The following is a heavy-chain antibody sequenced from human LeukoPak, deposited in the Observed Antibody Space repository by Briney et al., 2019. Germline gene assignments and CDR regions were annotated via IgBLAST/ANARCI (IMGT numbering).Heavy chain of an antibody. J-gene: IGHJ1*01. CDR2: INPSGGSR. D-gene: IGHD6-19*01. CDR3: ARAFYSSGWYGYFQH. CDR1: GYTFTTYY. V-gene: IGHV1-46*01. Sequence: ASVTVSCKASGYTFTTYYLHWVRQAPGQGGEWMGVINPSGGSRSYAQKFQGRVTITRDTSTSTVYMELSSLRSEDTAVYYCARAFYSSGWYGYFQHWGQGTLVTVSS.